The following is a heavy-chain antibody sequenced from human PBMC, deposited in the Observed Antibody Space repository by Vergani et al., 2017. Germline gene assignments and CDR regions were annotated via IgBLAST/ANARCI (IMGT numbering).Heavy chain of an antibody. CDR2: FYSGGST. CDR3: ARGETHQIVGFDY. V-gene: IGHV3-66*02. J-gene: IGHJ4*02. D-gene: IGHD2/OR15-2a*01. CDR1: GFIVSSNY. Sequence: EVQLVESGGGLVQPGGSLRLSCAASGFIVSSNYMSWVRQAPGKGLEWVSVFYSGGSTYYADSVKGRFTISRDNSKNTVYLQMNSLRAEDTAVYYCARGETHQIVGFDYWGQGTLVTVSS.